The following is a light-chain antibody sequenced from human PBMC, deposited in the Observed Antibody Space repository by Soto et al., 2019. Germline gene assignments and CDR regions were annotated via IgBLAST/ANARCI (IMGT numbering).Light chain of an antibody. V-gene: IGKV3-20*01. CDR2: GAS. CDR3: QQYGSSHFT. CDR1: QSVSSSY. Sequence: EIVLTQSPGTLSLSPGERATLSCRASQSVSSSYLAWYQQKPGQAPRLLIYGASSRATRIPDRFSGSGSGTDFTLTISRLEPEDFAVYYCQQYGSSHFTFGPGTKVDIK. J-gene: IGKJ3*01.